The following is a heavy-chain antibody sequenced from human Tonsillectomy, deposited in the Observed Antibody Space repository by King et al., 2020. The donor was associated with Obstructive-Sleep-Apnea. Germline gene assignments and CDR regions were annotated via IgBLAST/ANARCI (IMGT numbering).Heavy chain of an antibody. V-gene: IGHV3-11*01. J-gene: IGHJ4*02. Sequence: VQLVESGGGLVKPGGSLRLSCAASGFTFSDYYMSWIRQAPGKGLEWVSYISSSGSTIYYADSVKGRFTISRDNAKNSLYLQKNSLGAEDTAVYYCAGATKSTSYSSGWYAGYWGQGTLVTVSS. CDR3: AGATKSTSYSSGWYAGY. CDR1: GFTFSDYY. CDR2: ISSSGSTI. D-gene: IGHD6-19*01.